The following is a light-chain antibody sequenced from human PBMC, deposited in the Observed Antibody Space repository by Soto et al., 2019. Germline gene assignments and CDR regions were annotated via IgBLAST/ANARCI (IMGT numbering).Light chain of an antibody. V-gene: IGKV3-15*01. Sequence: EIVMTQSPATLSVSPGDRATLSCRASQTVSSSLAWYQQKPGQAPRLLIHDASTRATGVPARFSGRGSGPEFTLTISSLQSEDVAVYYCQQYKTWPPYTFGQGTKLEIK. J-gene: IGKJ2*01. CDR2: DAS. CDR1: QTVSSS. CDR3: QQYKTWPPYT.